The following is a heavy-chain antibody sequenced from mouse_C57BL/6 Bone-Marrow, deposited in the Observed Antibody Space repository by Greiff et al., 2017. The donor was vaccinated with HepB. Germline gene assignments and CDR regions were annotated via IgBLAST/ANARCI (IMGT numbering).Heavy chain of an antibody. CDR1: GYTFTDYY. CDR2: IYPGSGNT. J-gene: IGHJ4*01. Sequence: VQLQQSGAELVRPGASVKLSCKASGYTFTDYYINWVKQRPGQGLEWIARIYPGSGNTYYNEKFKGKATLTAEKSSSTAYMQLSSLTSEDSAVYFCARVTTVVAPYAMDYWGQGTSVTVSS. CDR3: ARVTTVVAPYAMDY. V-gene: IGHV1-76*01. D-gene: IGHD1-1*01.